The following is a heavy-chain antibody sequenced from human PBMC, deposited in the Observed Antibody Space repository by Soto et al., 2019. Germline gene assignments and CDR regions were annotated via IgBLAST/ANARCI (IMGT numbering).Heavy chain of an antibody. D-gene: IGHD1-7*01. CDR3: ARDGVSSTEYTWNYGTYFDY. V-gene: IGHV1-69*04. CDR1: GDTFSCYT. J-gene: IGHJ4*02. CDR2: VNPILSMS. Sequence: SVKVSCKASGDTFSCYTINWVRQAPGLGLEWMGRVNPILSMSNYAQKFQGRVTMTADKSTSTAYMELRSLRPDDTAMYYCARDGVSSTEYTWNYGTYFDYWGQGALVTVSS.